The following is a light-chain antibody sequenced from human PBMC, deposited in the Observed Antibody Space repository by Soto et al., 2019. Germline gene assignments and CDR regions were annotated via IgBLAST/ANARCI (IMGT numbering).Light chain of an antibody. J-gene: IGKJ5*01. CDR1: QSVSSSS. V-gene: IGKV3-20*01. CDR3: QQYAVSPIT. Sequence: EIVLTQSPDTLSLSPGERATLSCRASQSVSSSSLAWYQQKPGQAPRLLIYGASSRATGIPDRFSGSGSGTDFTLTISRLEPADFAVFYCQQYAVSPITFGQGTRLEIK. CDR2: GAS.